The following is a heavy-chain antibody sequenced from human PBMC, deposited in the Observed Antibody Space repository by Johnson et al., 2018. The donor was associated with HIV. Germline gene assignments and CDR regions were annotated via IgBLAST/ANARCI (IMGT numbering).Heavy chain of an antibody. CDR1: GFTFSS. Sequence: QVQLVESGGGVVQPGRSLRLSCAASGFTFSSMHWDRQAPGKGLEWVAVISHDGSHKYYADSVKGRSTISRDNSKNTLYLQMDSLRTEDTGVYYCAKAYCPGCDGFDIWGQGTMVTVSS. CDR3: AKAYCPGCDGFDI. CDR2: ISHDGSHK. J-gene: IGHJ3*02. V-gene: IGHV3-30*18. D-gene: IGHD2-21*01.